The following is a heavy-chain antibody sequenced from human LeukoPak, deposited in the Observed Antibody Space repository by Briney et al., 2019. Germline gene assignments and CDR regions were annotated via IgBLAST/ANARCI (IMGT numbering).Heavy chain of an antibody. D-gene: IGHD2-15*01. V-gene: IGHV3-30*03. CDR2: ISYDGSNK. CDR3: ARRIREGYCSGGNCYSFGY. Sequence: GRSLRLSCAASGFTFSSYGMHWVRQAPGKGLEWVAVISYDGSNKYYADSVKGRFTISRDNSKNTLYLQMNSLRAEDTAVYFCARRIREGYCSGGNCYSFGYWGQGALVTVSS. J-gene: IGHJ4*02. CDR1: GFTFSSYG.